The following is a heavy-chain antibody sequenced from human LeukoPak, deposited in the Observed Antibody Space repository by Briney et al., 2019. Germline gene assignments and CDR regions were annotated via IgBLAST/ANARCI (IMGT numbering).Heavy chain of an antibody. J-gene: IGHJ4*02. D-gene: IGHD6-6*01. Sequence: ASVKVSCKASGYTFTSYGISWVRQAPGQGLEWMGWISAYNGNTNYAQKLQGRVTMTTDTSTSTAYMELRSLRSDDTAVYYCARDRFEYSSSAGSVSSYWGQGTLVTVSS. V-gene: IGHV1-18*01. CDR2: ISAYNGNT. CDR1: GYTFTSYG. CDR3: ARDRFEYSSSAGSVSSY.